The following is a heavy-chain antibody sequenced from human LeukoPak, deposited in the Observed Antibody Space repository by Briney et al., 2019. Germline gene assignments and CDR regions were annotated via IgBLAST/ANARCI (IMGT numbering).Heavy chain of an antibody. CDR1: GGSVSSYY. V-gene: IGHV4-4*07. CDR3: ARSANFYYMDV. CDR2: IYNSGST. Sequence: SETLSLTCTVSGGSVSSYYWSWIRQPAGKGLEWIGRIYNSGSTNYNPSLKSRVTMSVDSSKNQFSLKLSSVTAADTAAYYCARSANFYYMDVWGKGTTVTVPS. J-gene: IGHJ6*03.